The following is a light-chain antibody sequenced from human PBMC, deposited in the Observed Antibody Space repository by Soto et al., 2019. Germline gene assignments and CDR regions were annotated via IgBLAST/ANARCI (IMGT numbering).Light chain of an antibody. V-gene: IGKV3-20*01. Sequence: EIVLTQSPGTLSLSPGERATLSCRASQSLSKNYLARYQHKPGQAPRLLIHDASNRATGIPDRFSGSGSGTDFTLTISSLEPEDSAVYYCQQCVTAPLTFGPGTKVEI. CDR2: DAS. CDR1: QSLSKNY. J-gene: IGKJ1*01. CDR3: QQCVTAPLT.